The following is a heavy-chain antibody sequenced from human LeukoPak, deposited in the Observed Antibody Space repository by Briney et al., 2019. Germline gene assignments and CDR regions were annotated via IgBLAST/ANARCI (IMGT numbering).Heavy chain of an antibody. CDR1: GGSISSSSYY. Sequence: SETLSLTCTVSGGSISSSSYYWGWISQPPEKGLEWIGSIYYSGSTYYNPSLKSRVTISVDTSKNQFSLKLSSVTAADTAVYYCVRRRNDATGYYFDNWGQGTLLTVSS. V-gene: IGHV4-39*01. J-gene: IGHJ4*02. CDR3: VRRRNDATGYYFDN. D-gene: IGHD1-1*01. CDR2: IYYSGST.